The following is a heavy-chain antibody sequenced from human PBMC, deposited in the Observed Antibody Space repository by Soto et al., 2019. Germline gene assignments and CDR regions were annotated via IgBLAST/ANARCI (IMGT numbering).Heavy chain of an antibody. CDR3: ARDPSGGGIAARPLYYYYGMDV. J-gene: IGHJ6*02. V-gene: IGHV1-2*04. CDR2: INPNSGGT. CDR1: RYTFTGYY. D-gene: IGHD6-6*01. Sequence: GASVKVSCKASRYTFTGYYMHWVRQAPGQGLEWMGWINPNSGGTNYAQKFQGWVTMTRDTSISTAYMELSRLRSDDTAVYYCARDPSGGGIAARPLYYYYGMDVWGQGTTVTVSS.